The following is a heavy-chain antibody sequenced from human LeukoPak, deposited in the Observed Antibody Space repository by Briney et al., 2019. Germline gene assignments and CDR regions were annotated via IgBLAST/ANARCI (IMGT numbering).Heavy chain of an antibody. J-gene: IGHJ6*02. D-gene: IGHD4-17*01. CDR1: GYTFTGYY. CDR2: INPNSGGT. CDR3: ARVREDYGDYYYYYGMDV. V-gene: IGHV1-2*04. Sequence: ASVKVSCKASGYTFTGYYMHWVRQAPGQGLEWMGWINPNSGGTNYAQKFQGWVTMTRDTSISTAYMELSRLRSDDTAVYYCARVREDYGDYYYYYGMDVWGQGTTVTVSS.